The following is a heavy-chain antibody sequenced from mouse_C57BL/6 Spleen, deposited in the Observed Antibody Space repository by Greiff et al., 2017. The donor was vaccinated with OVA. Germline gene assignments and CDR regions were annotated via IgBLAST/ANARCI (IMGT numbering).Heavy chain of an antibody. CDR3: ARLITTVVAEDAMDY. D-gene: IGHD1-1*01. Sequence: QVHVKQSGAELARPGASVKLSCKASGYTFTSYGISWVKQRTGQGLEWIGEIYPRSGNTYYNEKFKGKATLTADKSSSTAYMELRSLTSEDSAVYFCARLITTVVAEDAMDYWGQGTSVTVSS. V-gene: IGHV1-81*01. CDR2: IYPRSGNT. J-gene: IGHJ4*01. CDR1: GYTFTSYG.